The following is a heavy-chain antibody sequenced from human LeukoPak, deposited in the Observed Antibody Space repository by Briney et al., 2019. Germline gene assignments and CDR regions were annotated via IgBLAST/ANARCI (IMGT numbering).Heavy chain of an antibody. V-gene: IGHV1-8*01. CDR2: MNPNSGNT. CDR1: GYTFTSYD. Sequence: ASVKGSYKPSGYTFTSYDINWVRQATGQGLEWIGWMNPNSGNTGYAQKFQGRVTMTRNTSISTAYMELSSLRSEDTVVYYCARKTVLRYFIGKDFDAFDIWGQGTMVTVSS. CDR3: ARKTVLRYFIGKDFDAFDI. J-gene: IGHJ3*02. D-gene: IGHD3-9*01.